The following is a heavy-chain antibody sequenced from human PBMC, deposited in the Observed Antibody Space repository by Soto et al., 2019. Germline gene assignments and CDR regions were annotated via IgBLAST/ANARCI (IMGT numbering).Heavy chain of an antibody. D-gene: IGHD2-2*01. Sequence: ASVKVSCKASGYTFTSYDINWVRQATGQGLEWMGWMNPNSGNTGYAQKFQGRVTMTRNTSISTAYMELSSLRSEDTAVYYCARGGRKANASMPYYYYYYMDVWGKGTTVTVSS. J-gene: IGHJ6*03. V-gene: IGHV1-8*01. CDR2: MNPNSGNT. CDR1: GYTFTSYD. CDR3: ARGGRKANASMPYYYYYYMDV.